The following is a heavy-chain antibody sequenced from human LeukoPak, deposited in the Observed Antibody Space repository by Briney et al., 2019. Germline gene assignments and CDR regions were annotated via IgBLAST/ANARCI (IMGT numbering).Heavy chain of an antibody. CDR1: GFTFSSYA. D-gene: IGHD1-7*01. CDR2: ISGSGGST. J-gene: IGHJ6*03. CDR3: AKRRGLELLYYYYMNV. Sequence: GGSLRLSCAASGFTFSSYAMSWVRQAPGKGLEWVSAISGSGGSTYYADSVKGRFTISRDNSKNTLYLQMNSLRAEDTAVYYCAKRRGLELLYYYYMNVWGKGTTVTVSS. V-gene: IGHV3-23*01.